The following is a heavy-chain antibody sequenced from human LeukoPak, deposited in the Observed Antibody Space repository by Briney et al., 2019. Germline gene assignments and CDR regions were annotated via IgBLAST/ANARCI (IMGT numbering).Heavy chain of an antibody. CDR3: AREGRGYSSKPYYFDY. J-gene: IGHJ4*02. Sequence: ASVKVSCKASGYTFTSYGISWVRQAPGQGLEWMGWISAYNGNTNYAQKLQGRVTMTTDTSTSTAYMELRSLRSDDTAVYYCAREGRGYSSKPYYFDYWGQGTLVTVSS. CDR2: ISAYNGNT. V-gene: IGHV1-18*01. CDR1: GYTFTSYG. D-gene: IGHD6-13*01.